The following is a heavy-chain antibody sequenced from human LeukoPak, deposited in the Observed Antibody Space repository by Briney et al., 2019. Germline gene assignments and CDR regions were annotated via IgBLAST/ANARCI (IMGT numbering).Heavy chain of an antibody. CDR2: IYHSGST. V-gene: IGHV4-30-2*01. CDR1: GGSISSGGYS. J-gene: IGHJ4*02. CDR3: ARTIGIAAADPGYYFDY. D-gene: IGHD6-13*01. Sequence: SQTLSLTCAVSGGSISSGGYSWSWIRQPPGKGLEWIGYIYHSGSTYYNPSLKSRVTISVDRSKDQFSLKLSSVTAADTAVYYCARTIGIAAADPGYYFDYWGQGTLVTVSS.